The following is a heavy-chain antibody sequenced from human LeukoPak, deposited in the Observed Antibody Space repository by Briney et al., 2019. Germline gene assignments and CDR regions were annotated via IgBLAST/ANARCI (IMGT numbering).Heavy chain of an antibody. Sequence: GESLKISCKGSGYSFSNYWIGWVRQMPGKGLEWMGIIYPGDSDTRYSPSFQGQVTISADKSISTAYLQWSSLKASGTAMYYCARRFCDGGSCYFYDHWGQGTLVTVSS. CDR1: GYSFSNYW. V-gene: IGHV5-51*01. D-gene: IGHD2-15*01. CDR3: ARRFCDGGSCYFYDH. J-gene: IGHJ4*02. CDR2: IYPGDSDT.